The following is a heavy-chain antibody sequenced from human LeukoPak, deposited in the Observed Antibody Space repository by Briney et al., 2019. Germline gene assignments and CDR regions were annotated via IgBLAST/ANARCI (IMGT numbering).Heavy chain of an antibody. Sequence: SVKVSCKASGGSFSSYAISWVRQAPGQGLEWMGGIIPIFGTANYAQKFQGRVTITADKSTSTAYMELSSLRSEDTAVYYCARDRNDYYGSGSVDYYYYYMDVWGKGTTVTVSS. CDR3: ARDRNDYYGSGSVDYYYYYMDV. CDR2: IIPIFGTA. CDR1: GGSFSSYA. J-gene: IGHJ6*03. D-gene: IGHD3-10*01. V-gene: IGHV1-69*06.